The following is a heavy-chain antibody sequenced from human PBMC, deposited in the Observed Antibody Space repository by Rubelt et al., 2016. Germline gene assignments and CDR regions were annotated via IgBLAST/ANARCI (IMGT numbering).Heavy chain of an antibody. V-gene: IGHV3-13*04. CDR1: GFTFSSYW. CDR2: IGTAGDT. CDR3: ARGRGYSSSEGFDY. J-gene: IGHJ4*02. Sequence: SGFTFSSYWMHWVRQATGKGLEWVSAIGTAGDTYYPGSVKGRFTISRENAKNSLYLQMNSLRAGDTAVYYCARGRGYSSSEGFDYWGQGTLVTVSS. D-gene: IGHD6-13*01.